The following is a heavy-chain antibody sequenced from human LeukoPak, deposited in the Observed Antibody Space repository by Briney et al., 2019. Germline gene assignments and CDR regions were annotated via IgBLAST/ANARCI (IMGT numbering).Heavy chain of an antibody. CDR1: GGSITSGDFA. D-gene: IGHD5-24*01. CDR3: ARDGDGYNSLDY. J-gene: IGHJ4*02. V-gene: IGHV4-30-2*01. CDR2: IYLDGST. Sequence: MSSQTLSLTCAVSGGSITSGDFAWSWIRQPPGKGLDFIGYIYLDGSTFYNPSLKSRVTISVDRSKNQFSLRLNSVTAADTAVYYCARDGDGYNSLDYWGQGTLVTVSS.